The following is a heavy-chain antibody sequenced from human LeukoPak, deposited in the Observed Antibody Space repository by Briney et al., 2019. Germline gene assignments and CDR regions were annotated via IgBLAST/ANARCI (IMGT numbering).Heavy chain of an antibody. CDR1: GYTFTSYA. D-gene: IGHD6-19*01. Sequence: ASVKVSCKASGYTFTSYAMHWVRQAPGQGLEWMGRINPNSGGTNYAQKFQGRVTMTRDTSISTAYMELSRLRSDDTAVYYCAREGSGWYGMDVWGQGTSVTVSS. CDR2: INPNSGGT. J-gene: IGHJ6*02. CDR3: AREGSGWYGMDV. V-gene: IGHV1-2*06.